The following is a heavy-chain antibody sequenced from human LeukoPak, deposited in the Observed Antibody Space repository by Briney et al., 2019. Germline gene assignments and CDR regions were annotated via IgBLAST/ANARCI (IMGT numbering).Heavy chain of an antibody. CDR1: GYTFTGYY. V-gene: IGHV1-2*06. CDR2: INPNSGGT. J-gene: IGHJ4*02. Sequence: GASVKVSCKASGYTFTGYYVHWVRQAPGQGLEWMGRINPNSGGTNYAQKFQGSVTMTRDTSISTAYMELSRLRSDDTAVYYCARVGAKPKGFDYWGQGTLVTVSS. CDR3: ARVGAKPKGFDY. D-gene: IGHD1-14*01.